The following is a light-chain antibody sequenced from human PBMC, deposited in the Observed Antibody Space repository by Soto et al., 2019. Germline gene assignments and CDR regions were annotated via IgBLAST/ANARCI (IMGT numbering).Light chain of an antibody. CDR3: QQASSFPLT. Sequence: IQMTQSPSYVSASVGDRVTITCRASQPISSWFAWYQQKPGQPPNLLIYSASTLRSGVPSRFSGSESGTLFTLTITNLQPEDFAPYYCQQASSFPLTFGGGTKVEV. J-gene: IGKJ4*01. CDR1: QPISSW. CDR2: SAS. V-gene: IGKV1-12*01.